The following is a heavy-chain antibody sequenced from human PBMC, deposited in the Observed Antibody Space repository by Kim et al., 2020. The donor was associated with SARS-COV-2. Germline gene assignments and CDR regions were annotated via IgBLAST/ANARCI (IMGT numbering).Heavy chain of an antibody. CDR1: GGSFSGYY. D-gene: IGHD5-18*01. CDR2: INHSGST. CDR3: AIPNSYGYNYYYYGMDV. Sequence: SETLSLTCAVYGGSFSGYYWSWIRQPPGKGLEWIGEINHSGSTNYNPSLKSRVTISVDTSKNQFSLKLSSVTAADTAVYYCAIPNSYGYNYYYYGMDVWGQGTTVTVSS. J-gene: IGHJ6*02. V-gene: IGHV4-34*01.